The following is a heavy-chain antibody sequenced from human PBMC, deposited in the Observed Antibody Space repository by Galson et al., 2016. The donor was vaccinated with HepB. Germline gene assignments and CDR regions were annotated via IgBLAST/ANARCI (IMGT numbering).Heavy chain of an antibody. CDR2: IYSSGIT. CDR1: GFTINNDH. Sequence: SLRLSCAASGFTINNDHMSWVRQAPGKGLEWVAIIYSSGITYYADSMNGRLTVSSDNSKNLVYLQMNSLRPEDTAVYYCARDGGQSLPLYYGMDVWGKETPVTVST. V-gene: IGHV3-53*01. J-gene: IGHJ6*04. CDR3: ARDGGQSLPLYYGMDV. D-gene: IGHD1-26*01.